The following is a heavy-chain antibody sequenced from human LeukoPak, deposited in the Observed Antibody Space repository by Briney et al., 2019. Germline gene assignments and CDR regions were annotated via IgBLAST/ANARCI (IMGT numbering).Heavy chain of an antibody. V-gene: IGHV3-30*04. CDR3: ARGDLGYCSGGSCYSETDY. Sequence: GGSLRLSCAASGFTFSSYAVHWVRQAPGKGLEWVAVISYDGSNKYYADSVKGRFTISRDNSKNTLYLQMNSLRAEDTAVYYCARGDLGYCSGGSCYSETDYWGQGTLVTVSS. CDR1: GFTFSSYA. J-gene: IGHJ4*02. CDR2: ISYDGSNK. D-gene: IGHD2-15*01.